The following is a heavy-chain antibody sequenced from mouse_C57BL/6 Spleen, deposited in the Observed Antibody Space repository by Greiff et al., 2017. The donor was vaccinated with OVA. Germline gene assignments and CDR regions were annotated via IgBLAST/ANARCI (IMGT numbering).Heavy chain of an antibody. CDR2: IYPGSGST. Sequence: VQLQQPGAELVKPGASVKMSCKASGYTFTSYWITWVKQRPGQGLEWIGDIYPGSGSTNYNEKFKSKATLTVDTSSSTAYMQLSSLTSEDSEVYCCAREGELTGTELDYWGQGTTLTVSS. CDR1: GYTFTSYW. J-gene: IGHJ2*01. CDR3: AREGELTGTELDY. D-gene: IGHD4-1*01. V-gene: IGHV1-55*01.